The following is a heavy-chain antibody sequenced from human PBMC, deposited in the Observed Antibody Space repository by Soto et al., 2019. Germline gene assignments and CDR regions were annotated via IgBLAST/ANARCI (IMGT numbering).Heavy chain of an antibody. D-gene: IGHD2-15*01. Sequence: SETLSLTCTVSGGSISSYYWSWIRQPPGKGLEWIGYIYYSGSTNYNPSLKSRVTISVDTSKDQFSLKLSSVTAADTAVYYCARDRAMVVAATPIYYYYGMDVWGQGTTVTVSS. CDR2: IYYSGST. CDR3: ARDRAMVVAATPIYYYYGMDV. CDR1: GGSISSYY. J-gene: IGHJ6*02. V-gene: IGHV4-59*01.